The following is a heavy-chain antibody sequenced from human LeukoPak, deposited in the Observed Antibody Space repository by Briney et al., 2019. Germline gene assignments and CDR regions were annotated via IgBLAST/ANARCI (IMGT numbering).Heavy chain of an antibody. CDR2: ISAYNGNT. D-gene: IGHD3-9*01. CDR1: GYTFTSYG. J-gene: IGHJ6*02. V-gene: IGHV1-18*01. Sequence: GASVKVSCKASGYTFTSYGISWVRQAPGQGLERMGWISAYNGNTNYAQKLQGRVTMTTDTSTSTAYMELRSLRSDDTAVYYCARDRDDILTEYYYGMDVWGQGTTVTVSS. CDR3: ARDRDDILTEYYYGMDV.